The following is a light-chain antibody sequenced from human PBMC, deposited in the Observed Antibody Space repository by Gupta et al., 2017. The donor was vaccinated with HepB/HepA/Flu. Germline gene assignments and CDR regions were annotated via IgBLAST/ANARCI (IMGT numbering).Light chain of an antibody. CDR1: RSNIGAGHG. V-gene: IGLV1-40*01. J-gene: IGLJ3*02. CDR2: DNN. Sequence: QSVLTQPPSVSGAPGQRVTISCTGSRSNIGAGHGVHWYQQLPGSAPKLVIQDNNNRPSGVPDRFSGSKSGISASLAITGLQAEDESDYYCQSFDNNLGAWVFGGGTKLTVL. CDR3: QSFDNNLGAWV.